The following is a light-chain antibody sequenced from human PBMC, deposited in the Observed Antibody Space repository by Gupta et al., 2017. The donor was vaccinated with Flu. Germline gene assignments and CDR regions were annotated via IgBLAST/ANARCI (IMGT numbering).Light chain of an antibody. V-gene: IGLV1-44*01. CDR3: AAWDDSLNGHYV. Sequence: VTISCSGSSSNIGSNYVNWYQQVPGTAPKLLIYGNNQRPSGVPDRFSGSKSGTSASLAISGLQSGDEADYYCAAWDDSLNGHYVFGTGTKVNVL. CDR1: SSNIGSNY. CDR2: GNN. J-gene: IGLJ1*01.